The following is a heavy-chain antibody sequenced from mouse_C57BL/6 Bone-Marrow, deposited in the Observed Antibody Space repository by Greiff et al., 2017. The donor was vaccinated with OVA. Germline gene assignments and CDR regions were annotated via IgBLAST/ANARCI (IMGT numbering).Heavy chain of an antibody. D-gene: IGHD4-1*01. Sequence: EVQLQQSGPELVKPGASVKISCKASGYTFTDYYMNWVKQSHGKSLEWIGDINPNNGGTSYNQKFKGKATLTVDKSSSTAYMELRSLTSEDSAVYYCARDWDDWFAYWGQGTLVTVSA. CDR1: GYTFTDYY. J-gene: IGHJ3*01. CDR2: INPNNGGT. CDR3: ARDWDDWFAY. V-gene: IGHV1-26*01.